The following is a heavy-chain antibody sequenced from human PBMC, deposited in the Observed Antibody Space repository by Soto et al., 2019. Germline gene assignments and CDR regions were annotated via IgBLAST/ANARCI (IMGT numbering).Heavy chain of an antibody. CDR1: GFTSSNAW. V-gene: IGHV3-15*01. Sequence: GGSLRLSCAASGFTSSNAWMSWVRQVPGKGLEWVGRIKSKTDGGTRDYAAPVKGRFTISREDSKKTLYLQMNSLKAEDTGVYYCTRGSYQGNYYYYGMDVWGQGTTVTVSS. J-gene: IGHJ6*02. CDR3: TRGSYQGNYYYYGMDV. D-gene: IGHD1-26*01. CDR2: IKSKTDGGTR.